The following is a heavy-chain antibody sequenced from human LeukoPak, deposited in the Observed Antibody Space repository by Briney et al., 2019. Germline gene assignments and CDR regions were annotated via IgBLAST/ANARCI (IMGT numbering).Heavy chain of an antibody. Sequence: HPGGSLRLSCAASGFTFSSYAMHWVRQAPGKGLEWVAVISYDGSNKYYADSVKGRFTISRDNSKNTLYLQMNSLRAEDTAVYYCARDHRQWLVKGYFDYWGQGTLVTVSS. D-gene: IGHD6-19*01. CDR1: GFTFSSYA. CDR2: ISYDGSNK. J-gene: IGHJ4*02. CDR3: ARDHRQWLVKGYFDY. V-gene: IGHV3-30*04.